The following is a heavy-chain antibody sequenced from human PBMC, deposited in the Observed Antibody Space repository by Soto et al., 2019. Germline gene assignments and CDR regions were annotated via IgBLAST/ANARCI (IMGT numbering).Heavy chain of an antibody. CDR1: GGSISSYY. CDR3: ARDRARYCSGGSCYSSYYYMDV. D-gene: IGHD2-15*01. CDR2: IYYSGST. J-gene: IGHJ6*03. V-gene: IGHV4-59*01. Sequence: SETLSLTCTVSGGSISSYYWSWIRQPPGKGLEWIGYIYYSGSTNYNPSLKSRVAISVDTSKNQFSLKLSSMTAADTAVYYCARDRARYCSGGSCYSSYYYMDVWGKGTTVTVSS.